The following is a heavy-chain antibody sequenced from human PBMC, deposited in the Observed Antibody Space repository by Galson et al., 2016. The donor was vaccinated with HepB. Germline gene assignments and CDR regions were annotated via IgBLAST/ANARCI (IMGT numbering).Heavy chain of an antibody. CDR2: IFYTGTT. D-gene: IGHD5-24*01. CDR1: GGSISTNNHY. J-gene: IGHJ4*02. CDR3: ARLMAIGAFDY. V-gene: IGHV4-39*01. Sequence: CTVSGGSISTNNHYWVWVRQPPGKGLEWVGTIFYTGTTYYSPSLKRRVNVSVDTSRNQFSLKLTSVTAADTAVYFCARLMAIGAFDYWGQGILVTVSS.